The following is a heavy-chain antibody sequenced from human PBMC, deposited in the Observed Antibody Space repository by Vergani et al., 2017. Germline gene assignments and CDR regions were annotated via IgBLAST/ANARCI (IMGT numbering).Heavy chain of an antibody. D-gene: IGHD3-16*01. J-gene: IGHJ4*02. CDR2: ITPQNGGT. CDR1: GYYFTDNY. CDR3: ARRGHYDNNFDY. Sequence: QVQLVQSGAEVKKPGAAVKVSCKASGYYFTDNYLHWVRQAPGQGLEWMGRITPQNGGTQYAEKFKGRVTMTRDTSITTAYMELTSLTSDDTAVYYCARRGHYDNNFDYWGQGTLVTVSS. V-gene: IGHV1-2*02.